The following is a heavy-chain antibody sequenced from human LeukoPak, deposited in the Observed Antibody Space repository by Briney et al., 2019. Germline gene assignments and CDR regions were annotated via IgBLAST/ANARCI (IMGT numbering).Heavy chain of an antibody. CDR3: ARDRNYQLSPP. D-gene: IGHD2-2*01. V-gene: IGHV3-74*01. J-gene: IGHJ4*02. CDR1: GFTSFNNYC. Sequence: GGSLRLSCAASGFTSFNNYCIHWVRQAPGKGLVWVSRIKGDGSGTIYADSVKGRFTISRDNARNTVYLQMNSLRVEDTAVYYCARDRNYQLSPPWGQGTLVTVSS. CDR2: IKGDGSGT.